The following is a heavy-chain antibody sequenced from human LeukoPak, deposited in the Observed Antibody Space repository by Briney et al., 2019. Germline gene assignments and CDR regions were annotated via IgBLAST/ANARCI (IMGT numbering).Heavy chain of an antibody. D-gene: IGHD3-22*01. CDR3: ARRPGSDSSGYGTFDI. J-gene: IGHJ3*02. Sequence: PSETLSLTCTVSGGSISSGGYYWAWIRQPPGKGLEWIGNIYYSGSTYHNPSLKSRVTISVEMAKNQFSLKLSSVTAADTAVYYCARRPGSDSSGYGTFDIWGQGAMVTVSS. CDR1: GGSISSGGYY. CDR2: IYYSGST. V-gene: IGHV4-39*07.